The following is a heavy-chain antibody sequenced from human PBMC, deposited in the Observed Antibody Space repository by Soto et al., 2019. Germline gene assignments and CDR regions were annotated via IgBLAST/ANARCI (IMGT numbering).Heavy chain of an antibody. Sequence: QVHLQQWGAGLLKPSQTLSITCAVYGETFSGYYWSWIRQPPGEGLEWLGEINDSGSTNYSPSLKSRVTMSVDTSKNQFSLKLTSVTAADTAVYFCARRPISQHFYYYLDVWGKGNQVTVSS. CDR2: INDSGST. D-gene: IGHD3-3*02. V-gene: IGHV4-34*02. CDR3: ARRPISQHFYYYLDV. CDR1: GETFSGYY. J-gene: IGHJ6*03.